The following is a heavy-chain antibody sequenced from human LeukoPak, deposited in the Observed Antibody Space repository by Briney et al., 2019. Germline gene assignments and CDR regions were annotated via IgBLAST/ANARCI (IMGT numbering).Heavy chain of an antibody. CDR1: GFTFSSYE. Sequence: GGSLRLSCAASGFTFSSYEMNWVRQAPGKGLEWVSYISSSSSTIYYADSVKGRFTTSRDNAKNSLYLQMNSLRAEDTAVYYCARDDYGGNYNWFDPWGQGTLVTVSS. CDR2: ISSSSSTI. J-gene: IGHJ5*02. CDR3: ARDDYGGNYNWFDP. D-gene: IGHD4-23*01. V-gene: IGHV3-48*03.